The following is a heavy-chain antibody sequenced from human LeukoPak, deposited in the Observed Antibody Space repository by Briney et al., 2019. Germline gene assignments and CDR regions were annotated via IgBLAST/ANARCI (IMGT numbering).Heavy chain of an antibody. J-gene: IGHJ4*02. CDR2: ISHGGGKE. Sequence: GGSLRLSCAASGFPFHDHDMYWVRQTPGKGLEWVARISHGGGKEHYAESVKGRFTISRDNSRNTVYLQMSSLRSDDTAIYYCAKTLDGFWPQFDFWGQGTLLTVSS. V-gene: IGHV3-30*18. CDR1: GFPFHDHD. CDR3: AKTLDGFWPQFDF. D-gene: IGHD5-24*01.